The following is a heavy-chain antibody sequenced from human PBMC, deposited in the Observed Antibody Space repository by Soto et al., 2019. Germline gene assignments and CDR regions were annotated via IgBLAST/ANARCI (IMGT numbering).Heavy chain of an antibody. CDR3: ARHRQIAAAPWFDP. CDR2: IYYSGST. Sequence: SETLSLTCTVFGGSISSSSYYWGWIRQPPGKGLEWIGSIYYSGSTYYNQSLKSRVTLSVDTSKNHFSLKLSSVTAADTAVYYCARHRQIAAAPWFDPWGQGTLVTVSS. CDR1: GGSISSSSYY. D-gene: IGHD6-13*01. J-gene: IGHJ5*02. V-gene: IGHV4-39*01.